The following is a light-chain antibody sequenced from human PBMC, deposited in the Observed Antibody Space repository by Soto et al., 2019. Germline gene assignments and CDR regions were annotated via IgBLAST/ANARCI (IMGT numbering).Light chain of an antibody. CDR2: EVN. J-gene: IGLJ3*02. Sequence: QSVLTQPASVSGSPGQSITISCAGTSSDVGRYNFVSWYQQLPDKAPRLIISEVNDRPSGVSNRFSGSKSGNTASLTISGLQAGDEADYYCSSYTTSSTWVFGGGTKVTVL. CDR3: SSYTTSSTWV. V-gene: IGLV2-14*01. CDR1: SSDVGRYNF.